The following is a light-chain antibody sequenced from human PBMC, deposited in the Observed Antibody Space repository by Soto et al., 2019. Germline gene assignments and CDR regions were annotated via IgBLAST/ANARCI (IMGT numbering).Light chain of an antibody. CDR1: GDDIGGYNF. J-gene: IGLJ1*01. CDR3: ASFTSISTYV. Sequence: QSVLTRPASVSGPPGQSITISCGGIGDDIGGYNFVSWYQHHPGKAPKLIIYDVTHRPSGVSERFSGSKSGFTASLTISGLQPEDESHYYCASFTSISTYVFGTGTKVTVL. V-gene: IGLV2-14*01. CDR2: DVT.